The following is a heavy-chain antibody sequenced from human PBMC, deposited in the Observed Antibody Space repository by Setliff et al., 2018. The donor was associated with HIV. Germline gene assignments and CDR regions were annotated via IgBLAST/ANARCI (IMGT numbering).Heavy chain of an antibody. CDR2: IYHSGST. J-gene: IGHJ4*02. CDR1: GGSISSSNW. CDR3: ARVDIGSGSYNFDY. V-gene: IGHV4-4*02. Sequence: SETLSLTCAVSGGSISSSNWWRWVRQPPGKGLEWIGEIYHSGSTNYNASLKSRVTISVDTSKNQFSLKLSSVTAADTAVYYCARVDIGSGSYNFDYWGQGMLVTVSS. D-gene: IGHD3-10*01.